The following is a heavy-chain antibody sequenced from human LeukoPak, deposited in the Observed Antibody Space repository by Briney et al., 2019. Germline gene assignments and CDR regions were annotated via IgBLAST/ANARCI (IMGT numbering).Heavy chain of an antibody. CDR3: AKDRSVSSSRPDY. Sequence: GGSLRLSCVASGFTFSRYWMHWVRQAPGKGLVLVSRINSDGRSTNYADSVKGRFSISRDNAENTLYLQMNSLRAEDTAVYYCAKDRSVSSSRPDYWGQGTLVTVSS. J-gene: IGHJ4*02. CDR2: INSDGRST. V-gene: IGHV3-74*01. D-gene: IGHD6-13*01. CDR1: GFTFSRYW.